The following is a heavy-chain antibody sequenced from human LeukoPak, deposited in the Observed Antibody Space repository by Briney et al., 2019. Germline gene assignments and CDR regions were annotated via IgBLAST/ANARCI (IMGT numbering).Heavy chain of an antibody. CDR2: IKQDGSEK. D-gene: IGHD1/OR15-1a*01. J-gene: IGHJ4*02. CDR1: GFTFSSYW. V-gene: IGHV3-7*01. CDR3: ARDIAVGTAPHIDY. Sequence: GGSLRLSCAASGFTFSSYWMSWVRQAPGKGLEWVANIKQDGSEKYYVDSVKGRFTISRDNAKNSLYLQMNSLRAEDTAVYYCARDIAVGTAPHIDYWGQGTLVTVSS.